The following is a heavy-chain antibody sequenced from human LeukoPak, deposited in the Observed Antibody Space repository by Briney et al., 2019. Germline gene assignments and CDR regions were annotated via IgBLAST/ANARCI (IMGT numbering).Heavy chain of an antibody. CDR1: GGTFTSYA. CDR2: IIPIFGTA. CDR3: ARDFALYCSSSSCYYWFDP. V-gene: IGHV1-69*05. J-gene: IGHJ5*02. Sequence: ASVKVSCKASGGTFTSYAISWVRQAPGQGLEWMGRIIPIFGTANYAQKFQGRVTITTDTSTSTAYMELSSLRSEDTAVDYCARDFALYCSSSSCYYWFDPWGQGTLVTVSS. D-gene: IGHD2-2*01.